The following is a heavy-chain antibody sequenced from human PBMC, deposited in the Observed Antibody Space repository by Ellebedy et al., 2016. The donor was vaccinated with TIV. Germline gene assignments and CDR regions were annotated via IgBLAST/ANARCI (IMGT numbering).Heavy chain of an antibody. Sequence: GESLKISCAASGFTTSGMHWVRQAPGQGLEWVAFVRSDETTKYYIDSVKGRFTISRDSSKNTLDLQMNSLRAEDTGVYYCVKGAYPVPTVMAVWGQGTMVTVSS. CDR1: GFTTSG. CDR2: VRSDETTK. CDR3: VKGAYPVPTVMAV. D-gene: IGHD3-16*01. J-gene: IGHJ6*02. V-gene: IGHV3-30*02.